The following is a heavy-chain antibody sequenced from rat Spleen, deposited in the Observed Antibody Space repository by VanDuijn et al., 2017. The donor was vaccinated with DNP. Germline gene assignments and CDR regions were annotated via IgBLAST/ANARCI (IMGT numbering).Heavy chain of an antibody. CDR1: GFTFSNYD. D-gene: IGHD1-11*01. CDR2: ITSSGGGT. V-gene: IGHV5S13*01. CDR3: AREDYGPAD. Sequence: EVQLVESGGGLVQPGRSLKLSCAASGFTFSNYDMAWVRQAPTKGLEWVASITSSGGGTSYPDSVKGRFTISRDNEKNTLYLQMDSLRSEDTATYYCAREDYGPADWGQGVKVTVSS. J-gene: IGHJ2*01.